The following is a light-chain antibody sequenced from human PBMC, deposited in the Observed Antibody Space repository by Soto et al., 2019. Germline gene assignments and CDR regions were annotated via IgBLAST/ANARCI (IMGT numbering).Light chain of an antibody. Sequence: ENVLTQSPVTLSLSPGEGATLSCRASRGVSANYLAWYQQKPGQAPTLLIYGASIRAAGIPDRFSGSGSGTDFTLTIRRLEPEDFAVYYCQQYGSSPRTFGQGTKVDIK. CDR3: QQYGSSPRT. J-gene: IGKJ1*01. CDR1: RGVSANY. V-gene: IGKV3-20*01. CDR2: GAS.